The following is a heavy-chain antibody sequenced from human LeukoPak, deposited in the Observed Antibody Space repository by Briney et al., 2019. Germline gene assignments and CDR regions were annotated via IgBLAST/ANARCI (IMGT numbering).Heavy chain of an antibody. V-gene: IGHV3-23*01. CDR3: GKDSRAFWSGYSHFDY. Sequence: GGSLRLSCAASGFTFSSYAMSWVRQAPGKGLEWVSVISNSGGGTYYADSVKGRFTISRDNSKNTLYLQMNSLRAEDTAVYYCGKDSRAFWSGYSHFDYWGQGTLVTVSS. CDR2: ISNSGGGT. J-gene: IGHJ4*02. D-gene: IGHD3-3*01. CDR1: GFTFSSYA.